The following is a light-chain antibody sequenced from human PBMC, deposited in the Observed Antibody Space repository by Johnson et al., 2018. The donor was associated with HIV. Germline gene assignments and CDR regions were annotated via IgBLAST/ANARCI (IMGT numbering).Light chain of an antibody. CDR2: DNN. V-gene: IGLV1-51*01. CDR1: SSNIGNND. J-gene: IGLJ1*01. Sequence: HSVLTQPPSVSAAPGQKVTISCSGSSSNIGNNDVSWYQQLPGTAPKVLIYDNNKRPSGIPDRFSGSKSGPSATLGITGLQTGDEADYYCGTWDSSLYAYVFGTGTKVTAL. CDR3: GTWDSSLYAYV.